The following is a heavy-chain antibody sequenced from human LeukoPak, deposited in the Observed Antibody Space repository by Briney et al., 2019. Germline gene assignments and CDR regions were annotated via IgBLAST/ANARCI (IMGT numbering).Heavy chain of an antibody. D-gene: IGHD3-22*01. CDR3: ASPYYYDSSGYYYIN. Sequence: PSETLSLTCSVSGGSISSSGYYWGWIRQSPGEGLEWIGNIYYSGITYYNPSLKSRVTISVDTSKNQFSLKLSSVTAADTAVYYCASPYYYDSSGYYYINWGQGTLVTVSS. J-gene: IGHJ4*02. CDR1: GGSISSSGYY. CDR2: IYYSGIT. V-gene: IGHV4-39*07.